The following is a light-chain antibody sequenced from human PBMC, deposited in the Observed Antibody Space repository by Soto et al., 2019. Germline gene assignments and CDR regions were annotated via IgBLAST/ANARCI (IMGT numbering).Light chain of an antibody. V-gene: IGKV3-15*01. Sequence: EIVMTQSPVTLSASPGESATLSCRASQSVDNNVAWYQQKPGQAPRLLIVGSFARATGIPARFSGSGSGSEFTLTISSLLSEDFAVYYCQQYNKWPPVTFGQGTRLEIK. CDR3: QQYNKWPPVT. CDR2: GSF. J-gene: IGKJ5*01. CDR1: QSVDNN.